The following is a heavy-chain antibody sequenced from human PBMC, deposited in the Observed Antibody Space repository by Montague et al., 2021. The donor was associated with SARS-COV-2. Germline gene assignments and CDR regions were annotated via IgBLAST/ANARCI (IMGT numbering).Heavy chain of an antibody. J-gene: IGHJ3*02. CDR3: TRDYRSIVGDGLDI. D-gene: IGHD3-16*02. CDR1: GFTFSNYG. V-gene: IGHV3-48*03. CDR2: VSTSAYTT. Sequence: SLRLSCAASGFTFSNYGMNWVRQAPGKGPEWISYVSTSAYTTSYAGSVKGRFTISRDNGKNSLYLQMNSLRAEDTAVYYCTRDYRSIVGDGLDIWGQGTKVTVSS.